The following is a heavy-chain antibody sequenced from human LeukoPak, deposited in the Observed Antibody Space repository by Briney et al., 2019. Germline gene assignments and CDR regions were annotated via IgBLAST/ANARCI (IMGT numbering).Heavy chain of an antibody. CDR2: ISGSGGST. V-gene: IGHV3-23*01. CDR3: AKDVNWNADAFDI. D-gene: IGHD1-1*01. Sequence: GGSLRLSCEASGFTFSTYNMNWVRQAPGKVLEWVSAISGSGGSTYYADSVKGRFTISRDNSKNTLYLQMNSLRAEDTAVYYCAKDVNWNADAFDIWGQGTMVTVSS. J-gene: IGHJ3*02. CDR1: GFTFSTYN.